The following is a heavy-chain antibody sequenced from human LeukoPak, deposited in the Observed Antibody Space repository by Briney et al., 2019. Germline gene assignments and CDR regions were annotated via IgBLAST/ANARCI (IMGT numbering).Heavy chain of an antibody. Sequence: GGSLRLSCAASGFTFSDYYMSWVRQAPGKGLEWVSAISGSGGSTYYADSVRGRFTISRDNSKNTLYLQMNSLRAEDTAVYYCAKSFCSSTSCYFHYYYGMDVWGQGTTVTVSS. CDR3: AKSFCSSTSCYFHYYYGMDV. D-gene: IGHD2-2*01. J-gene: IGHJ6*02. CDR2: ISGSGGST. CDR1: GFTFSDYY. V-gene: IGHV3-23*01.